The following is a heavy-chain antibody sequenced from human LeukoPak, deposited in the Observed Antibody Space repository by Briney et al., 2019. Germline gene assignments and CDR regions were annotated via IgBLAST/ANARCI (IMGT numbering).Heavy chain of an antibody. V-gene: IGHV4-59*01. J-gene: IGHJ4*02. CDR1: GGSINSYY. D-gene: IGHD5-18*01. CDR2: IYYSGST. Sequence: SETLSLTCTVSGGSINSYYWSWIRQPPGKGLEWIGYIYYSGSTNYNPSLKSRVTISVDTSKNQFSLKLSSVTAADTAVYYCAGGYTYGWYYFDYWGQGTLVTVSS. CDR3: AGGYTYGWYYFDY.